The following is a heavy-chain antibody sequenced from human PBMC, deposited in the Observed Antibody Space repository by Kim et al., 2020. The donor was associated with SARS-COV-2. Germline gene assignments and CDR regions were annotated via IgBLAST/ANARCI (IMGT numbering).Heavy chain of an antibody. D-gene: IGHD3-22*01. Sequence: SETLSLTCTVSGGSISSYYWSWIRQPPGKGLEWIGYMYYSGITKYNPSLKSRVIISADTSKNQFSLKLSSVTAADTAVYYCARDRGEYYVNSGYSYDASDIWGQGTMVTVSS. CDR2: MYYSGIT. J-gene: IGHJ3*02. CDR3: ARDRGEYYVNSGYSYDASDI. CDR1: GGSISSYY. V-gene: IGHV4-59*01.